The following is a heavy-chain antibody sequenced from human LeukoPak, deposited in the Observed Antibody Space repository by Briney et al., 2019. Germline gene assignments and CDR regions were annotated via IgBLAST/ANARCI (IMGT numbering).Heavy chain of an antibody. CDR3: ARLDCLVEGCYNH. CDR2: VSSDGTT. J-gene: IGHJ4*02. D-gene: IGHD2-15*01. Sequence: SETLSLTCSVSGDSVTSSYWNWIRRPPGKGLEWIGYVSSDGTTNYTPPLRSRLIMSVDTAKNDISLILTSVAAADTAIYYCARLDCLVEGCYNHWGRGTLVTVSS. CDR1: GDSVTSSY. V-gene: IGHV4-59*08.